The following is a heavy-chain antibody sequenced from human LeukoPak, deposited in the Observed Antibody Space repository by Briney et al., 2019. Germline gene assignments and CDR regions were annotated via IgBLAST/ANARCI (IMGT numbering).Heavy chain of an antibody. J-gene: IGHJ6*03. Sequence: TGGSLRLSCTASGFTFGDYAMSWVRQAPGKWLEWGGFIRSKGYGGTTEYAAAVEGRFTISRDDSKSMAYLQMNSLKTEDTAIYYCTRDGVVAAPPAHYYYMDVWGKGTTVTISS. CDR3: TRDGVVAAPPAHYYYMDV. CDR2: IRSKGYGGTT. CDR1: GFTFGDYA. V-gene: IGHV3-49*04. D-gene: IGHD2-15*01.